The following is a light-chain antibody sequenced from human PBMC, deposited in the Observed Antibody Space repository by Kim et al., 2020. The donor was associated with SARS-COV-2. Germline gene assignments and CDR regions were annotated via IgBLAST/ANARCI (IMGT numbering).Light chain of an antibody. J-gene: IGKJ4*01. CDR1: QGVISQ. CDR2: DAS. V-gene: IGKV3-11*01. CDR3: QQRSDWPLT. Sequence: SQGVISQLAWYQQTVGQAPRLLIYDASHRAAGIPPRFSGSGSGTDFTLTISGLEPEDFAVYYCQQRSDWPLTFGGGTKVDIK.